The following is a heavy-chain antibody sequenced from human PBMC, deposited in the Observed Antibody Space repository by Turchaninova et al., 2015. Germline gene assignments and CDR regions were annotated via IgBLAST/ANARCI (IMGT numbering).Heavy chain of an antibody. CDR1: NYPTSSGYS. V-gene: IGHV4-38-2*01. Sequence: QVHLQESGPGLVTPSETLSLTCAFSNYPTSSGYSWGWIRQPPGKGLEWIGSIYQSGSTYYNPSLNNRVIITVDTSKNQFSLNLNSVTAADTAVYYCARLYWSSGDYPHYFDYWGQGTLVTVSS. D-gene: IGHD4-17*01. J-gene: IGHJ4*02. CDR3: ARLYWSSGDYPHYFDY. CDR2: IYQSGST.